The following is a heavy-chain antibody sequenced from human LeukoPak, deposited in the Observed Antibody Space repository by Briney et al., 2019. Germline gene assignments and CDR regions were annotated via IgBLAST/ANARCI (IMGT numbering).Heavy chain of an antibody. CDR1: GFTFRSFV. J-gene: IGHJ4*02. CDR2: ISSSGSTK. V-gene: IGHV3-48*03. CDR3: ARGLYDSSGPLDY. D-gene: IGHD3-22*01. Sequence: PGGSLRLSCAASGFTFRSFVMHWVRQAPGKGLEWVSYISSSGSTKHYADSVKGRLTISRDNAKNSLYLQVNSLRAEDTAVYYCARGLYDSSGPLDYWGQGTLVTVSS.